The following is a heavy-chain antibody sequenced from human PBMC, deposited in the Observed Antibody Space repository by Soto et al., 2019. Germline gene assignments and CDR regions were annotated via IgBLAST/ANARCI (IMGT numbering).Heavy chain of an antibody. CDR2: IYYSGTT. V-gene: IGHV4-39*02. J-gene: IGHJ3*02. CDR3: ARYDGVGVYDAFDI. D-gene: IGHD3-16*01. Sequence: PSETLSITCIVSGGSISSSSDYWGWIRQPPGKGLEWTGSIYYSGTTYYNPSFKSRVTISVDTSKNHFSLRLSSVTAADTAVYYCARYDGVGVYDAFDIWGYGTKVT. CDR1: GGSISSSSDY.